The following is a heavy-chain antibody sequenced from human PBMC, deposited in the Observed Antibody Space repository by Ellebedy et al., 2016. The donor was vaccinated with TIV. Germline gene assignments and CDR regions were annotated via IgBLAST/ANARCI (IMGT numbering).Heavy chain of an antibody. CDR2: IDGTSYST. J-gene: IGHJ6*02. CDR1: GFTFSSYA. Sequence: PGGSLRLSCTTSGFTFSSYAMGWVRQAPGRGLEWVSAIDGTSYSTFYADSVEGRFTISRDNSKNTLYLQMNSLRAEDTAVYYCARGGVVGPYGMDVWGQGTTVTVSS. D-gene: IGHD1-26*01. CDR3: ARGGVVGPYGMDV. V-gene: IGHV3-23*01.